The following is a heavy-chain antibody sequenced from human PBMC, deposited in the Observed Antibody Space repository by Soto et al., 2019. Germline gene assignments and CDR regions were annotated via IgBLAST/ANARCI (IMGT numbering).Heavy chain of an antibody. D-gene: IGHD3-22*01. CDR1: GGSIINYY. J-gene: IGHJ4*02. CDR2: IYYSGTT. CDR3: ARGSYYYDGSGYYHY. Sequence: SETLSLTCTVSGGSIINYYWSWIRQPPGKGLEWIGYIYYSGTTSYNPSLRSRVTISVDTSKNQFSLKLSSVTAADTAVYYCARGSYYYDGSGYYHYWGQGTLVTVSS. V-gene: IGHV4-59*08.